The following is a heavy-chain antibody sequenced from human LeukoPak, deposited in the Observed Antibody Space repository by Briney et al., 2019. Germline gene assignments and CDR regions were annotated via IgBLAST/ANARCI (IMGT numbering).Heavy chain of an antibody. Sequence: ASVKVSCKASGYTFTSYGIGWVRQAPGQGLEWMGWISAYNGNTNYAEKFQGRVTMTRDTSISTAYMELSRLRSDDTAVYYCARLCSIRWCLHDWFDPWGQGILVTVSS. D-gene: IGHD2-21*01. CDR3: ARLCSIRWCLHDWFDP. V-gene: IGHV1-18*01. J-gene: IGHJ5*02. CDR1: GYTFTSYG. CDR2: ISAYNGNT.